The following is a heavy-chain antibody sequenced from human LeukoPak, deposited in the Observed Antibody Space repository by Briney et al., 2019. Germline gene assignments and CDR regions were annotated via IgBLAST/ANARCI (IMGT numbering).Heavy chain of an antibody. CDR3: PRAGYCTNGVCYRPMSFYYYMDV. V-gene: IGHV4-39*07. D-gene: IGHD2-8*01. J-gene: IGHJ6*03. Sequence: SETLSLTSTVSGGSISTSNYYWGWIRQPPGKGLEWIGNIFYSGSTYYSPSLSSRVTISLDTSRNQFSLKLTSVTAAAPAVAFCPRAGYCTNGVCYRPMSFYYYMDVWGKGTTVTVSS. CDR2: IFYSGST. CDR1: GGSISTSNYY.